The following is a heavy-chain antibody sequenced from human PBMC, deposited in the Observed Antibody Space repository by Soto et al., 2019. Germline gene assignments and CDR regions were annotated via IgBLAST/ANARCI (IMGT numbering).Heavy chain of an antibody. J-gene: IGHJ4*02. Sequence: QVQLVQSGAEVKKPGASVKVSCKASGYTFITYGVSWVRQAPGQGLDWLGWISTYNGNTRYAERLQGRVTMTTDTTTNRAYMELRNLRSDDTAVYYCARGPTDYYDNSANYFLDYWGQGTQVTVSS. D-gene: IGHD3-22*01. V-gene: IGHV1-18*01. CDR3: ARGPTDYYDNSANYFLDY. CDR1: GYTFITYG. CDR2: ISTYNGNT.